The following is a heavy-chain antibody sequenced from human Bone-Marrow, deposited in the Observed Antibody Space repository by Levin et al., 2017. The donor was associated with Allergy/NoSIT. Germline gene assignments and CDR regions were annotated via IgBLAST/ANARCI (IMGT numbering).Heavy chain of an antibody. V-gene: IGHV3-21*01. J-gene: IGHJ6*02. CDR2: ISSGATYI. Sequence: GESLKISCVASGFTFSNYSMNWVRQTPGKGLEWVSSISSGATYIYHADSLEGRFTISRDNDQNSLFLQMTSLRAEDTAVDYCARDFYYGSGSPRGYGMDVWGQGTTVTVSS. D-gene: IGHD3-10*01. CDR1: GFTFSNYS. CDR3: ARDFYYGSGSPRGYGMDV.